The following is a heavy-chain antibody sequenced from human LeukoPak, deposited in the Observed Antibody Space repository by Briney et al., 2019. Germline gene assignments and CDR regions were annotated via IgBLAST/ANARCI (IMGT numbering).Heavy chain of an antibody. J-gene: IGHJ4*02. CDR3: ASLSKNYYESRGFFDY. D-gene: IGHD3-22*01. CDR1: GGSISSNNYY. V-gene: IGHV4-39*01. CDR2: FSYSGST. Sequence: PSETLSLTCSVSGGSISSNNYYWGWIRQPPGKGLEYIGSFSYSGSTYYNPSLKSRVTISVDTSKSQFSLKLSSVTAADTAVYYCASLSKNYYESRGFFDYWGQGTLVTVSS.